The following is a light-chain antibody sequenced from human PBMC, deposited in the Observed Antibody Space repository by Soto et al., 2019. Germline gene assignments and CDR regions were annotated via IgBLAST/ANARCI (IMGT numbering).Light chain of an antibody. CDR3: QQYGSSPYT. CDR2: GAS. Sequence: EIVLTQSPGTLSLSPGERATLSCRASQSVSSSYLAWYQQKPGQAPRLLIYGASSRATGIPDRFSGSGSGTDFTLTLSRLEPEDFAVYYCQQYGSSPYTFGQVTKLESK. V-gene: IGKV3-20*01. J-gene: IGKJ2*01. CDR1: QSVSSSY.